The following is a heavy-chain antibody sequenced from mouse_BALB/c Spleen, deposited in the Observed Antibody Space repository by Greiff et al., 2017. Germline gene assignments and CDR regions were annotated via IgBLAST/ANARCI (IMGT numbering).Heavy chain of an antibody. CDR1: GFTFSSYI. CDR3: ARHAGENYFDY. CDR2: ISNGGGST. Sequence: EVKLQESGGGLVQPGGSLKLSCAASGFTFSSYIMSWVRQTPEKRLEWVAYISNGGGSTYYPDTVKGRVTISIDNAKNTLYLQLSSLTSEDTAMYYCARHAGENYFDYWGQGTTLTVSA. J-gene: IGHJ2*01. V-gene: IGHV5-12-2*01.